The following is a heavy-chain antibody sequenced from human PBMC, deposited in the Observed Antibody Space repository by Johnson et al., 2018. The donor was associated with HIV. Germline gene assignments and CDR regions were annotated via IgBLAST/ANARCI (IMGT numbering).Heavy chain of an antibody. CDR1: GFTFSNYD. D-gene: IGHD6-19*01. J-gene: IGHJ3*02. Sequence: VQLVESGGGLVQPGGSLRLSCAASGFTFSNYDMHWVRQATGKGLEWVSAIGTAGDTYYPGSVKGRFTISRENAKNSLYLQMNSLRAEDTALYYCARDWGLYSSGWYVDAFDIWGQGTMVTVSS. V-gene: IGHV3-13*01. CDR3: ARDWGLYSSGWYVDAFDI. CDR2: IGTAGDT.